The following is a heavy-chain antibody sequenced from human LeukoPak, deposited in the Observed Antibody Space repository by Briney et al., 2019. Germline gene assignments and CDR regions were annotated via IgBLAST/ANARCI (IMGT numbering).Heavy chain of an antibody. Sequence: PGGSLRLSCAASGFTFSSYSMNWVRQAPGKGLEWVSSISSSSSYIYYADSVKGRFTISRDNAKNSLYLQMNSLRAEDTAVYYCARDPAVVRAFDIWGQGTMVTVSS. CDR3: ARDPAVVRAFDI. CDR2: ISSSSSYI. V-gene: IGHV3-21*01. J-gene: IGHJ3*02. CDR1: GFTFSSYS. D-gene: IGHD2-2*01.